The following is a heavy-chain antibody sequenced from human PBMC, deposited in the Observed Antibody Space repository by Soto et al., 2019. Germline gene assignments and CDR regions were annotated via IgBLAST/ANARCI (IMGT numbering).Heavy chain of an antibody. Sequence: QITLKESGPTLVKPTQTLTLTCTFSGFSLTTARVGVCWISQPPGEALEWLAVIYWDDSKTYRPSLESRLTNTKDTSENQLALTMTKMDSLATATYFCAHAYGGRSLYWGQGTLVTVAS. CDR3: AHAYGGRSLY. D-gene: IGHD1-26*01. V-gene: IGHV2-5*02. CDR1: GFSLTTARVG. J-gene: IGHJ4*02. CDR2: IYWDDSK.